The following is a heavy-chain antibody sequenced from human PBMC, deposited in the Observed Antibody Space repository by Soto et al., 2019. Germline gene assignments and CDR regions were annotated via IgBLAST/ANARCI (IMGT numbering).Heavy chain of an antibody. CDR2: IIPIFGTA. V-gene: IGHV1-69*01. CDR1: GGTFSSYA. J-gene: IGHJ6*02. Sequence: QVQLVQSGAEVKKPGSSVKVSCKASGGTFSSYAISWVRQAPGQGLEWMGEIIPIFGTANYAQKLQRKVTSTVDEATSTAFMGRSSLRSEETAVCYCARGYTIFGVCMNHYGMDVWGQGTTVTVSS. D-gene: IGHD3-3*01. CDR3: ARGYTIFGVCMNHYGMDV.